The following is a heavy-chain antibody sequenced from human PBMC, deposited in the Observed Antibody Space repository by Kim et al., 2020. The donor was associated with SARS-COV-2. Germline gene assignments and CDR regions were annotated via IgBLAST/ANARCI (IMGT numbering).Heavy chain of an antibody. Sequence: SVKGRFTISRDNSKNTLYLQMNSLRAEDTAVYYCAKVMDVWSGYYTRLDYWGQGTLVTVSS. D-gene: IGHD3-3*01. V-gene: IGHV3-23*01. CDR3: AKVMDVWSGYYTRLDY. J-gene: IGHJ4*02.